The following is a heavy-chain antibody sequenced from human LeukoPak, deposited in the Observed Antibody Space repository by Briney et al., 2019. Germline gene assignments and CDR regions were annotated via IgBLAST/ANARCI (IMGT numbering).Heavy chain of an antibody. V-gene: IGHV3-11*04. D-gene: IGHD6-19*01. CDR2: ISSSGSTI. Sequence: GGSLRLSCAASGSTFSDYYMSWIRQAPGKGLEWVSYISSSGSTIYYADSVKGRFTISRDNAKNSLYLQMNSLRAEDTAVYYCAGSIAVSYYYYMDVWGKGTTVTVSS. CDR1: GSTFSDYY. CDR3: AGSIAVSYYYYMDV. J-gene: IGHJ6*03.